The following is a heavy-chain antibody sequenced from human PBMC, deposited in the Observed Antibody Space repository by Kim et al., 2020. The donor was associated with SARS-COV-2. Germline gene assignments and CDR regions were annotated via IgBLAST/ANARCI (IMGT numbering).Heavy chain of an antibody. V-gene: IGHV3-48*03. Sequence: GGSLRLSCAASGFTFSSYEMNWVRQAPGKGLEWVSYISSSGSTIYYADSVKGRFTISRDNAKNSLYLQMNSLRAEDTAVYYCARDSPLVVAAPGYFDYWGQGTLVTVSS. D-gene: IGHD2-15*01. CDR3: ARDSPLVVAAPGYFDY. J-gene: IGHJ4*02. CDR1: GFTFSSYE. CDR2: ISSSGSTI.